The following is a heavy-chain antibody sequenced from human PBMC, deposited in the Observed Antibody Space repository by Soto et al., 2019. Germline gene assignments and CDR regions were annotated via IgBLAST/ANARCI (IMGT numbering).Heavy chain of an antibody. CDR1: GGSISSYY. J-gene: IGHJ4*02. D-gene: IGHD5-18*01. CDR3: ARYSHDHFDY. Sequence: QVQLQESGPGLVKPSETLSLTCTVSGGSISSYYWSWIRQPPGKGLEWIGYIYYSGSTNYNPSLKSRDTISVDTSKNQFSLKLRSVTAADTAVYYCARYSHDHFDYWGQGTLVTVSS. V-gene: IGHV4-59*01. CDR2: IYYSGST.